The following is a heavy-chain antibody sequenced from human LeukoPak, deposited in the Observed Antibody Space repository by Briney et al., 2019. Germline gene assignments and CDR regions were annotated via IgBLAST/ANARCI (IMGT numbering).Heavy chain of an antibody. V-gene: IGHV4-59*08. J-gene: IGHJ4*02. Sequence: SETLSLTCTVSGGSISRYYWSWIRQPPGKGLEWRGDIYYSGSTNYNPSLKSRVTISVDTSKNQFSLKLSSVPAADTAVYYCARLDCSGGSCYSGYYFDYWGQGTLVTVSS. CDR2: IYYSGST. D-gene: IGHD2-15*01. CDR3: ARLDCSGGSCYSGYYFDY. CDR1: GGSISRYY.